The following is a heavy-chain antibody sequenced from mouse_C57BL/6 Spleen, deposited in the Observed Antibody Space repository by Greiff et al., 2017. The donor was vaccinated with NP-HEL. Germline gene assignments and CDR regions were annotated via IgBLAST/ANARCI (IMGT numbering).Heavy chain of an antibody. Sequence: QVQLKQPGAELVRPGTSVKLSCKASGYTFTSYWMHWVKQRPGQGLEWIGVIDPSDSYTNYNQKFKGKATLTVDTSSSTAYMQLSSLTSEDSAVYYCASNSAKGNAMDYWGQGTSVTVSS. D-gene: IGHD6-1*01. V-gene: IGHV1-59*01. CDR3: ASNSAKGNAMDY. CDR2: IDPSDSYT. CDR1: GYTFTSYW. J-gene: IGHJ4*01.